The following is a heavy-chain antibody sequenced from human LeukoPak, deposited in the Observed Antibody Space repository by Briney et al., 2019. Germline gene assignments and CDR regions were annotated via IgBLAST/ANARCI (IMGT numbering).Heavy chain of an antibody. J-gene: IGHJ6*02. CDR2: INSSGSTI. V-gene: IGHV3-11*01. CDR3: ARDGGFDFWSGYYYYGMDV. CDR1: GFTFSDYY. D-gene: IGHD3-3*01. Sequence: PGGSLRLSCAASGFTFSDYYMSWIRQAPGKGLEWVSYINSSGSTIYYADSVKGRFTISRDNAKNSLYLQMNSLRAEDTAVYYCARDGGFDFWSGYYYYGMDVWGQGTTVTVSS.